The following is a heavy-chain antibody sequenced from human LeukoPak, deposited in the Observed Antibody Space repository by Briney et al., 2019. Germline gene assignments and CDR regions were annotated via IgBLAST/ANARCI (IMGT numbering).Heavy chain of an antibody. Sequence: AGGSLRLSCAASGLPIADFAMHWVRQAPGKGLEWVSLISGDGVSTFYADSVKGRFSISRDNSKNSLYLEMNSLRTEDAAMYYCAKESGKFDYWGQGTLVAVSS. CDR2: ISGDGVST. CDR3: AKESGKFDY. V-gene: IGHV3-43*02. CDR1: GLPIADFA. J-gene: IGHJ4*02.